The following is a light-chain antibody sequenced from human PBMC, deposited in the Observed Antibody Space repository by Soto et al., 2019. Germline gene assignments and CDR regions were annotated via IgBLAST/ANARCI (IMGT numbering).Light chain of an antibody. V-gene: IGKV1-5*03. CDR1: QGISSW. CDR2: KAS. Sequence: DVQMTQSPSSVSASVGDRVTXXXRASQGISSWLAWYQQKPGKAPKLLIYKASSLESGVPSRFSGSGSGTEFTLTISSLQPDDFAIYYCQQYNSYWTFGQGTKVDI. CDR3: QQYNSYWT. J-gene: IGKJ1*01.